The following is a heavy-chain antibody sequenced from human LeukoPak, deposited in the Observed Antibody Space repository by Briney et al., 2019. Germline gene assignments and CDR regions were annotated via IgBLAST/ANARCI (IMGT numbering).Heavy chain of an antibody. CDR1: GGTFSSYA. D-gene: IGHD4-17*01. V-gene: IGHV1-69*13. CDR3: ARDPPRADYGDYVGYYGMDV. Sequence: SVKVSCKASGGTFSSYAISWVRQAPGQGFEWMGGISPIFDTANYAQKFQGRVTITADESTSTAYMELGSLRSEDTAVYYCARDPPRADYGDYVGYYGMDVWGQGTTVTVSS. CDR2: ISPIFDTA. J-gene: IGHJ6*02.